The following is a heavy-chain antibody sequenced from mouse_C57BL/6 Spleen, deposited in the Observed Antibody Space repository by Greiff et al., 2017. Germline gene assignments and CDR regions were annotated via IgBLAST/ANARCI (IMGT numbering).Heavy chain of an antibody. Sequence: VQLKQSGPGLVKPSQSLSLTCSVTGYSITSGYYWNWIRQFPGNKLEWMGYISYDGSNNYNPSLKNRISITRDTSKNQFFLKLNSVTTEDTATYYCARDGTGNYFDYWGQGTTLTVSS. CDR1: GYSITSGYY. J-gene: IGHJ2*01. CDR3: ARDGTGNYFDY. V-gene: IGHV3-6*01. D-gene: IGHD4-1*01. CDR2: ISYDGSN.